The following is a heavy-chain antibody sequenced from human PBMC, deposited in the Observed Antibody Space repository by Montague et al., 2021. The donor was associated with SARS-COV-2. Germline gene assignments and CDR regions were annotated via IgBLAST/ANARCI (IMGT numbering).Heavy chain of an antibody. Sequence: SLRLSCAASGFIFSNYNMTLIRQTPGKGLEWISYNNGASSRTNYXDSLKGRFTISRDNAKNSLFLQMNSLRVEDTAVYYCARGISLFDPWGQGTLVTVSS. CDR2: NNGASSRT. V-gene: IGHV3-11*05. CDR1: GFIFSNYN. CDR3: ARGISLFDP. J-gene: IGHJ5*02.